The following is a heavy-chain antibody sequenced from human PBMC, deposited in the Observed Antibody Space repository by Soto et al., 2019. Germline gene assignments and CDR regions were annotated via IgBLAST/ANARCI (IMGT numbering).Heavy chain of an antibody. CDR2: IDDTNIA. D-gene: IGHD2-21*02. CDR1: GFTFRTHA. Sequence: GGSLRLSCAVSGFTFRTHAMYWIRQAPGKGLEWVSAIDDTNIAYYADSVKGRFIITRDNSRSTLFLQLDGLRAEDTAIYYCTKRPMCTGDCWYFDDWGQGVLVTVS. V-gene: IGHV3-23*05. J-gene: IGHJ4*02. CDR3: TKRPMCTGDCWYFDD.